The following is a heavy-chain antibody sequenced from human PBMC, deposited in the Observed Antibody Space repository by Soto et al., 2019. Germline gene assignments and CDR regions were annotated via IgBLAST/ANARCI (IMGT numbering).Heavy chain of an antibody. Sequence: NPGWSLRLSCASSVFTFSSYSMNWVRQAPGKGLEWVSSISSSSSYIYYADSVKGRFTISRDNAKNSLYLQMNSLRAEDTAVYYCASLWAVAGNFDYWGQGTLVTVSS. V-gene: IGHV3-21*01. J-gene: IGHJ4*02. CDR3: ASLWAVAGNFDY. D-gene: IGHD6-19*01. CDR2: ISSSSSYI. CDR1: VFTFSSYS.